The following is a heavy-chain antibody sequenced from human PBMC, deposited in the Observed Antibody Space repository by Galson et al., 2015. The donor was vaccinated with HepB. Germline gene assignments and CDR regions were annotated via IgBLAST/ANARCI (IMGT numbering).Heavy chain of an antibody. CDR1: GFTFSSYS. J-gene: IGHJ4*02. CDR3: ARCSGGSCYYFFDY. D-gene: IGHD2-15*01. V-gene: IGHV3-21*01. Sequence: SLRLSCAASGFTFSSYSMNWVRQAPGKGLEWVSSISSSSSYIYYADSVKGRFTISRDNAKNSLYLQMNSLRAEDTAVYYCARCSGGSCYYFFDYWGQGTLVTVSS. CDR2: ISSSSSYI.